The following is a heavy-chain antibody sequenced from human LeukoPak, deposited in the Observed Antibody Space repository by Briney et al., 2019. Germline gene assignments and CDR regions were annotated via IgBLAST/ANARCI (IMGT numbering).Heavy chain of an antibody. CDR3: TRARASYYFDY. CDR1: GFTFGDYA. CDR2: IRSKAYGGTT. D-gene: IGHD3-10*01. Sequence: GGSLRLSCTASGFTFGDYAMSWVRQAPGKGLEWVGFIRSKAYGGTTEYAASVKGRFTISRDDSRSIAYLQMSSPKTEDTAVYYCTRARASYYFDYWGQGTLVTVSS. J-gene: IGHJ4*02. V-gene: IGHV3-49*04.